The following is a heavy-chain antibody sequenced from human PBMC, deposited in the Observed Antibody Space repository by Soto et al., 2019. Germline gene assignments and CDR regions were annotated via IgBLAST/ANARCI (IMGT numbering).Heavy chain of an antibody. Sequence: EVQLLESGGGLVQPGGSLRLSCAASGFTFSSYAMSWVRQAPGKGLEWVSAISGSGGSTYYADSVKGRFTISRDNSKNTLNLQMNSLRAEDTAVYYCAKAESGYDYFDYWGQGTLVTVSS. D-gene: IGHD5-12*01. CDR3: AKAESGYDYFDY. CDR1: GFTFSSYA. J-gene: IGHJ4*02. V-gene: IGHV3-23*01. CDR2: ISGSGGST.